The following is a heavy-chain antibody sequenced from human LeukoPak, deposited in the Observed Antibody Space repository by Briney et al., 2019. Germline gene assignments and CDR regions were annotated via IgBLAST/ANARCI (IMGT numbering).Heavy chain of an antibody. J-gene: IGHJ6*03. CDR1: GYTFTSYG. Sequence: ASVKVSCKASGYTFTSYGISWVRQAPGQGLEWMGWISAYNGNTNYAQKLQGRVTMTTDTSTSTAYMELRSLRSDDTAVYYCARTILWFGEDYYYMDVWGKGTTVTISS. D-gene: IGHD3-10*01. CDR3: ARTILWFGEDYYYMDV. V-gene: IGHV1-18*01. CDR2: ISAYNGNT.